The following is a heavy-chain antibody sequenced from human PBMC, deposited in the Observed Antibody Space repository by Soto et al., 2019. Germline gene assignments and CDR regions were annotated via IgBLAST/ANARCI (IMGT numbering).Heavy chain of an antibody. Sequence: QVQLVESGGGVVQPGRSLRLSCAASGFTFSSYGMHWVRQAPGKGLXXVAVISYDGSNKYYADSVKGRFTISRDNSKNTLYLQMNSLRAEDTAVYYCAKAKYCSGGSCYGNMDVWGQGTTVTVSS. J-gene: IGHJ6*02. CDR2: ISYDGSNK. CDR3: AKAKYCSGGSCYGNMDV. CDR1: GFTFSSYG. D-gene: IGHD2-15*01. V-gene: IGHV3-30*18.